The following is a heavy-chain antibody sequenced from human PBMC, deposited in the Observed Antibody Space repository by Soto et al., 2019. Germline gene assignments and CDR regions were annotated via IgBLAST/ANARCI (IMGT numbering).Heavy chain of an antibody. D-gene: IGHD3-3*01. J-gene: IGHJ5*02. CDR3: ARHSGYDFWSGYYNWFDP. CDR2: IYYSGST. V-gene: IGHV4-59*08. Sequence: SETLSLTCTVSGGSISSYYWSWIRQPPGKGLEWIGYIYYSGSTNYNPSLKSRVTISVDTSKNQFSLKLSSVTAADTAVYYFARHSGYDFWSGYYNWFDPWGQGTLVTVSS. CDR1: GGSISSYY.